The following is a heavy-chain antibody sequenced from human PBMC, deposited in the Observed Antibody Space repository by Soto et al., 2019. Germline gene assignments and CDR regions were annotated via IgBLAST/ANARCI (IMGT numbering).Heavy chain of an antibody. CDR3: ARVLGIVVVHDAFDI. V-gene: IGHV3-21*01. CDR2: ISSSSSYI. D-gene: IGHD3-22*01. J-gene: IGHJ3*02. CDR1: GFTFSSYS. Sequence: PGGSLRLSCAASGFTFSSYSMNWVRQAPGKGLEWVSSISSSSSYIYYADSVKGRFTISRDNAKNSLYLQMNSLRAEDTAVYYCARVLGIVVVHDAFDIWGQGTMVTVSS.